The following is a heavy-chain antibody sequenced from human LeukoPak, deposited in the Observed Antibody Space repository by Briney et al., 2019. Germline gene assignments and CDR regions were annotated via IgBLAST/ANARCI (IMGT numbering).Heavy chain of an antibody. CDR3: ARMGGYSGYATH. D-gene: IGHD5-12*01. CDR2: IHYSGTT. J-gene: IGHJ4*02. V-gene: IGHV4-59*08. Sequence: SETLSLTCTGSGVAISTYYLSWIRQPPGKGLEWIGYIHYSGTTNYNPSLKNRVTISLDTSKNQFSLDVSSVTAADTAVYYCARMGGYSGYATHWGQGALVTVSS. CDR1: GVAISTYY.